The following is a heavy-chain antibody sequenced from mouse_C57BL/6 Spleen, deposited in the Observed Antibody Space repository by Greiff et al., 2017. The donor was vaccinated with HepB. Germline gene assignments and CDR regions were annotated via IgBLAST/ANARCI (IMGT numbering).Heavy chain of an antibody. V-gene: IGHV1-19*01. CDR1: GYTFTDYY. Sequence: VQLQQSGPVLVKPGASVKMSCKASGYTFTDYYMNWVKQSHGKSLEWIGVINPYNGGTSYNQKFKGKATLTVDKSSSTAYMELNSLTSEDSAVYYCARRIYYYGSSYVGYAMDYWGQGTSVTVSS. CDR3: ARRIYYYGSSYVGYAMDY. J-gene: IGHJ4*01. CDR2: INPYNGGT. D-gene: IGHD1-1*01.